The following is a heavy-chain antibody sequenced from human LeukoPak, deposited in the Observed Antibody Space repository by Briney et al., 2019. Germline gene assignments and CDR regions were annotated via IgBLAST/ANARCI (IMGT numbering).Heavy chain of an antibody. V-gene: IGHV3-7*01. CDR1: GFTFGDYA. CDR2: IKQDGSEK. CDR3: ARVMVRGVIILYFDY. J-gene: IGHJ4*02. Sequence: GGSLRLSCTASGFTFGDYAVSWVRQAPGKGLEWVANIKQDGSEKHYVDSVKGRFTISRDNAKNSLYLQMNSLRAEDTAVYYCARVMVRGVIILYFDYWGQGTLVTVSS. D-gene: IGHD3-10*01.